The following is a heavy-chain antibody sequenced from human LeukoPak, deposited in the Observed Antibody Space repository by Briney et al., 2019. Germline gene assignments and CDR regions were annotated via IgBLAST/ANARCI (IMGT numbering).Heavy chain of an antibody. CDR1: GFTFTTFA. CDR3: AKKRYEDGTSSPGYLDV. CDR2: ISGSGYTT. J-gene: IGHJ6*02. Sequence: GGSLRLSCAASGFTFTTFAMNWARQAPGKGLEWVSVISGSGYTTHYADSVKGRFTISRDNFKNTLYLQMNNLRAEDTAVYYCAKKRYEDGTSSPGYLDVWGQGTTVTVSS. D-gene: IGHD1-1*01. V-gene: IGHV3-23*01.